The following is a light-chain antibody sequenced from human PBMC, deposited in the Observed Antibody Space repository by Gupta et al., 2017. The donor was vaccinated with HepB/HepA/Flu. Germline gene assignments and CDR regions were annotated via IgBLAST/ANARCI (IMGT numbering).Light chain of an antibody. V-gene: IGLV2-18*02. CDR1: DVGSYNR. CDR3: TSDTSTNTWV. Sequence: QSALTQPPSVSGSPGQSVTISCTGSDVGSYNRVSWYQQPPGTAPKLMIYEVTHRPSGVPDRFSGSKSGNTASLTISGLQTEDEADYFCTSDTSTNTWVFGGGTKLTVL. J-gene: IGLJ3*02. CDR2: EVT.